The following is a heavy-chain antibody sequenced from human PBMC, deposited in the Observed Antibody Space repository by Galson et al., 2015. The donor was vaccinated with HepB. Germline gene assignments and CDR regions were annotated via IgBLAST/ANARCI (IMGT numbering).Heavy chain of an antibody. CDR3: ARQEWSYYYDSSGYSEDY. D-gene: IGHD3-22*01. CDR1: GGSISSSSYY. CDR2: IYYSGSA. Sequence: SETLSLTCTVSGGSISSSSYYWGWIRQPPGKGLEWIGSIYYSGSAYYNPSLKSRVPISVDTSKNQFSLKLSSVTAADTAVYYCARQEWSYYYDSSGYSEDYWGQGTLVTVSS. V-gene: IGHV4-39*01. J-gene: IGHJ4*02.